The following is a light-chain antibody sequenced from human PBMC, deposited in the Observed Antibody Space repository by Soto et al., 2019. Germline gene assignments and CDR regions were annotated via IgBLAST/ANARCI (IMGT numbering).Light chain of an antibody. CDR3: QQYGTSPGT. CDR2: GAS. CDR1: LFVASSY. J-gene: IGKJ1*01. V-gene: IGKV3-20*01. Sequence: EIVLTQSPGTLSLSPGERATLSCRAGLFVASSYVGWYQQKSGQAPRLLIYGASSRATGIPDRFSGSGSGTDFTLTISRLEPEDFAVYYCQQYGTSPGTFGQGTKVDNK.